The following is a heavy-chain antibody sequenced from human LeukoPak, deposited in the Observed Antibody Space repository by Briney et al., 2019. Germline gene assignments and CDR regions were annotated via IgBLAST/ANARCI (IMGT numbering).Heavy chain of an antibody. CDR2: IWYDRSSK. Sequence: GGSLRLACAASGFTFSGYGMHWVRQAPGKGLKWVALIWYDRSSKYYANSAKVRIAFSRDKAKKTLYLQMDSLRDEDTAVYYCARATCGGDCSRGYYFDYWGQGTLVTVSS. CDR1: GFTFSGYG. CDR3: ARATCGGDCSRGYYFDY. J-gene: IGHJ4*02. V-gene: IGHV3-33*01. D-gene: IGHD2-21*02.